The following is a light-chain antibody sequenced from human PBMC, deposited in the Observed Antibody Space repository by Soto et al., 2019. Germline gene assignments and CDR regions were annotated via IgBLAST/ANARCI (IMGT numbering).Light chain of an antibody. CDR1: RSVSSY. J-gene: IGKJ4*01. CDR3: QHRSDWPPRLT. V-gene: IGKV3-11*01. Sequence: EIVLTQSPATLSLSPGERATLSCGTRRSVSSYLAWYQQKTGQAPRLLINDASYRATGIPATFSGNGSGTDFTLPISSLEPEDFAVYYCQHRSDWPPRLTFGGGTKVEIK. CDR2: DAS.